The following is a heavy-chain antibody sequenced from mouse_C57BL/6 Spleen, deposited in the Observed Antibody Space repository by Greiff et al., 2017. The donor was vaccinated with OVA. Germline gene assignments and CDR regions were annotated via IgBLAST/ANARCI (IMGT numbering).Heavy chain of an antibody. V-gene: IGHV5-6*01. CDR1: GFTFSSYG. CDR2: ISSGGSYT. Sequence: EVMLVESGGDLVKPGGSLKLSCAASGFTFSSYGMSWVRQTPDKRLEWVATISSGGSYTYYPDSVKGRFTISRDNAKNTLYLQMSSLKSEDTAMYYCARLVAGFDYWGQGTTLTVSS. CDR3: ARLVAGFDY. D-gene: IGHD1-1*01. J-gene: IGHJ2*01.